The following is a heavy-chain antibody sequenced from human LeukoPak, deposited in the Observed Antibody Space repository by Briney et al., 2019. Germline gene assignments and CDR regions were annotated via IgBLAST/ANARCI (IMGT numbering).Heavy chain of an antibody. CDR2: ISYDGSNQ. D-gene: IGHD2-8*01. J-gene: IGHJ6*03. Sequence: GGSLRLSCAASGFTFSSYGMHWVRQAPGRGLEWVAVISYDGSNQYYADSVKGRFTISRDNSKNTLYLQMNSLRAEDTAVYYCANGYCTNGVCYPYYYYYMDVWGKGTTVTVSS. CDR1: GFTFSSYG. V-gene: IGHV3-30*18. CDR3: ANGYCTNGVCYPYYYYYMDV.